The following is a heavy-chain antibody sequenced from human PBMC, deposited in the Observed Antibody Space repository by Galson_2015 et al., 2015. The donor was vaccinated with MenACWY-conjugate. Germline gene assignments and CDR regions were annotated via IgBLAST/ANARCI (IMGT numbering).Heavy chain of an antibody. CDR2: VYDDGTS. CDR3: AKIVRHPVGPYFDS. D-gene: IGHD2-21*01. J-gene: IGHJ4*02. CDR1: GFSVTSHF. V-gene: IGHV3-53*01. Sequence: SLRLSCAASGFSVTSHFMGWVRQAPGKGLEWVALVYDDGTSRYADSVKGRFTIPRDTLRNSLSLQMHGLRAEDTAMYFCAKIVRHPVGPYFDSWGQGTLVLVSS.